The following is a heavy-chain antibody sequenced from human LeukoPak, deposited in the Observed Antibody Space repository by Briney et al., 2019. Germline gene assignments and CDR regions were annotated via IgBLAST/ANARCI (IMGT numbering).Heavy chain of an antibody. D-gene: IGHD3-3*01. CDR1: GFTVSSNY. J-gene: IGHJ4*02. V-gene: IGHV3-66*01. Sequence: GGSLRLSCAASGFTVSSNYMSWVRQAPGKGLEWVSVIYSGGSTYYADSVKGRFTISRDNSKNTLYLQMNSLRAEDTAVYYCARDRDFRSGPPGLTNWGQGTLVTVSS. CDR3: ARDRDFRSGPPGLTN. CDR2: IYSGGST.